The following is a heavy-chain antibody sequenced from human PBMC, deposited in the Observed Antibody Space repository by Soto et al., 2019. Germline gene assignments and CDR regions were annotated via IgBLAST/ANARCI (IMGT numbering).Heavy chain of an antibody. D-gene: IGHD2-21*02. CDR3: ARDKDAYCGGDCLILCMDV. CDR2: IIPIFGTA. Sequence: QVQLVQSGAEVKKPGSSVKVSCKASGGTFSSYAISWVRQAPGQGLEWMGGIIPIFGTANYAQKFQGRVTITADKSTSTAYIELSRLRSEDTVVHYCARDKDAYCGGDCLILCMDVWGQGTTVTVSS. V-gene: IGHV1-69*06. CDR1: GGTFSSYA. J-gene: IGHJ6*02.